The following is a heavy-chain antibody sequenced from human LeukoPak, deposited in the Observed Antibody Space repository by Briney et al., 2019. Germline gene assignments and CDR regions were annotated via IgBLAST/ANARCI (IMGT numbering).Heavy chain of an antibody. V-gene: IGHV3-11*01. CDR2: ISSSGSTI. CDR1: GFTFSDYY. D-gene: IGHD5-24*01. Sequence: GGSLRLSCAASGFTFSDYYMSWIRQAPGKGREGVSYISSSGSTIYYADSVKGRFTISRDNAKKSLYLQMNSLRAEDTAVYYCARRRDGYNPFDYWGQGTLVTVSS. CDR3: ARRRDGYNPFDY. J-gene: IGHJ4*02.